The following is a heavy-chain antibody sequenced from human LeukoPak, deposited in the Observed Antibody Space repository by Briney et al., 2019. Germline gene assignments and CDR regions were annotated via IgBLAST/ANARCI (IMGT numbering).Heavy chain of an antibody. Sequence: SGGSLRLSCAASGFTFSSYAMSWVRQAPGKGLEWVSAISGSGGSTYYADSVKGRFTISRDNSKNTLYLQMNSLRAEDTAVYYCAKAVAGIYYFDYWGQGTLVTVSS. CDR2: ISGSGGST. J-gene: IGHJ4*02. CDR3: AKAVAGIYYFDY. D-gene: IGHD6-19*01. V-gene: IGHV3-23*01. CDR1: GFTFSSYA.